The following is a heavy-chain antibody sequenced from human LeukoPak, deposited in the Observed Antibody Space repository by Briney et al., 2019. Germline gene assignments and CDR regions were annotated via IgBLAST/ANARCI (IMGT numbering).Heavy chain of an antibody. CDR3: ASLWGAAFDI. CDR2: IIPIFGTA. J-gene: IGHJ3*02. Sequence: ASVKVSCKXSGGTFSSYAISWVRQAPGQGLEWMGGIIPIFGTANYAQKFQGRVTITTDESTSTAYMELSSLRSEDTAVYYCASLWGAAFDIWGQGTMVTVSS. V-gene: IGHV1-69*05. D-gene: IGHD2-21*01. CDR1: GGTFSSYA.